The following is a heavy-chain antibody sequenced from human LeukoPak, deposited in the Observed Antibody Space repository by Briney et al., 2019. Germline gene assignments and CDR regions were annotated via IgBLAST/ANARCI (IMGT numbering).Heavy chain of an antibody. V-gene: IGHV3-74*01. CDR3: ARGCSDTCYRFDY. CDR1: GFTFSSYW. CDR2: INSDGSST. J-gene: IGHJ4*02. D-gene: IGHD2-15*01. Sequence: GGSLRLSCAASGFTFSSYWMHWVRQAPGKGLVWVSRINSDGSSTNFADSVKGRFTISRDISTNTLYLQMNSLRAEDTAIYYCARGCSDTCYRFDYWGQGTLVTVSS.